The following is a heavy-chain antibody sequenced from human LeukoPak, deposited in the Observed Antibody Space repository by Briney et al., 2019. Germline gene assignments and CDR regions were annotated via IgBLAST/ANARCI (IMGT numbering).Heavy chain of an antibody. D-gene: IGHD5-24*01. CDR1: GASISSYY. CDR3: ARDGVDGYNYRDAFDI. Sequence: SETLSLTCTVSGASISSYYWSWIRQPPGKGLEWIGYIYYSGSTNYNPSLKSRVTISVDTSKNQFSLKLSSVTAADTAVYYCARDGVDGYNYRDAFDIWGQGTMVTVSS. CDR2: IYYSGST. J-gene: IGHJ3*02. V-gene: IGHV4-59*01.